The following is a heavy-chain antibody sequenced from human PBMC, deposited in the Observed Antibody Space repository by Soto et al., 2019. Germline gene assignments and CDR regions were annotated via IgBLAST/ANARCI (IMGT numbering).Heavy chain of an antibody. D-gene: IGHD2-2*01. CDR1: GFTFSSYA. Sequence: PGGSLRLSCAASGFTFSSYAMHWVRQAPGKGLEWVAVISYDGSNKYYADSVKGRFTISRDNSKNTLYLQMNSLRAEDTAVYYCARDRGYCSSTSCSNYYYYYGMDVWGQGTTVTVSS. J-gene: IGHJ6*02. CDR3: ARDRGYCSSTSCSNYYYYYGMDV. V-gene: IGHV3-30-3*01. CDR2: ISYDGSNK.